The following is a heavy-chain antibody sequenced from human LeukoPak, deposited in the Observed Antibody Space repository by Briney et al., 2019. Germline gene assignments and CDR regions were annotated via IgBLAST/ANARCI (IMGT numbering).Heavy chain of an antibody. Sequence: GGSLRLSCAASGFTFSNYWMSWVRQAPGKGLEWVSAITGGGDTTYYADSVKGRFTISRDNSKNTLYLQMNNLRAEDTAIYYCAKAANYDILTGYYLDYWGQGTLVTVSS. CDR1: GFTFSNYW. D-gene: IGHD3-9*01. CDR2: ITGGGDTT. CDR3: AKAANYDILTGYYLDY. J-gene: IGHJ4*02. V-gene: IGHV3-23*01.